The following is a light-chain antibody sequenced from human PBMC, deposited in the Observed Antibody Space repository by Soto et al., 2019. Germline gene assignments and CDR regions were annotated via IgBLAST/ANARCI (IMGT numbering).Light chain of an antibody. CDR2: AAS. J-gene: IGKJ2*01. CDR1: QSVSSK. V-gene: IGKV3-15*01. Sequence: EIVMTQSPATLSVSPGERATLSCRASQSVSSKLAWYQQKPGQAPRLLIYAASTRATGIPARFSGSGSGTEFTLTITRLQSEDFAVYYCQLYSNWPPYTFGQGNKLEIK. CDR3: QLYSNWPPYT.